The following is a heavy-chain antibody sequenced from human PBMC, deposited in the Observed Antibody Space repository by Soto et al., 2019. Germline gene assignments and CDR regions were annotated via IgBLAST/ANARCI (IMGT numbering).Heavy chain of an antibody. CDR1: GFTFSGYA. D-gene: IGHD3-3*01. Sequence: GGSLRLSCAASGFTFSGYAMSWVRQAPGKGLEWVSAISGSGGSTYYADSVKGRFTISRDNSKNTLYLQMNSLRAEDTAVYYCAKVTSRGGNYDFWSNDNWFDPWGQGTLVTVSS. V-gene: IGHV3-23*01. J-gene: IGHJ5*02. CDR3: AKVTSRGGNYDFWSNDNWFDP. CDR2: ISGSGGST.